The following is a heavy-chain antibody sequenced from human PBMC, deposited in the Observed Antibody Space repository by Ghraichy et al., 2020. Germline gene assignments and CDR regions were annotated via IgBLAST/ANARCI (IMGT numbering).Heavy chain of an antibody. J-gene: IGHJ4*02. CDR1: GFTLSNSW. CDR3: ARGWAHLDC. D-gene: IGHD3-16*01. Sequence: GGSLRLSCAVSGFTLSNSWMTWVRQAPGKGLEWVSNIKEDGSAKYHLDSVKGRFTISRDNAKNSLYLQMNSLRAEDTAVYYCARGWAHLDCWGQGALVTVSS. V-gene: IGHV3-7*01. CDR2: IKEDGSAK.